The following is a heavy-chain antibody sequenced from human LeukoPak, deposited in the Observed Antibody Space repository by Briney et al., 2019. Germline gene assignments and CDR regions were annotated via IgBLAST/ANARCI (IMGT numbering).Heavy chain of an antibody. CDR1: GYTFTVYY. CDR3: VRDGGYSYGSLDP. J-gene: IGHJ5*02. CDR2: INPNSGGA. Sequence: ASVKVSCKASGYTFTVYYMHWVRQAPGQGLEWMGRINPNSGGANYAQKFQGRVTMTLGTSISTAYMELSRLRSDDSAVYYCVRDGGYSYGSLDPWGEGTMVTVCS. D-gene: IGHD5-18*01. V-gene: IGHV1-2*06.